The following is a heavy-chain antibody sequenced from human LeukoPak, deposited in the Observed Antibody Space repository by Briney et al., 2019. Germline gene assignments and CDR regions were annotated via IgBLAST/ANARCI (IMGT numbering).Heavy chain of an antibody. J-gene: IGHJ6*03. V-gene: IGHV3-7*01. D-gene: IGHD6-25*01. CDR3: ARDLAAAPGPYYYYYMDV. CDR1: GFRFNTYW. Sequence: GGSLRLSCAASGFRFNTYWMSWVRQAPGKGLEWVANIKQDGNEKYYADSVKGRFTISRDNGKNSLDLQMNSLRAEDTAVYYCARDLAAAPGPYYYYYMDVWGKGTTVTISS. CDR2: IKQDGNEK.